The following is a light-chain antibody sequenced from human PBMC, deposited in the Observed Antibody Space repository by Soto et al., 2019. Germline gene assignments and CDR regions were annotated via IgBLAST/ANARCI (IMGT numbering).Light chain of an antibody. V-gene: IGKV1-39*01. CDR2: TAS. CDR3: QQSYSSLVT. J-gene: IGKJ4*01. CDR1: ENIGGY. Sequence: DIQMTQSPSSLSASVGDRVTITCRASENIGGYLNWYQQKPGKAPKLLISTASNLQSGVPSRFSGSGSGTDVTLTITSLQPEDVATYYCQQSYSSLVTFGGGTKAEI.